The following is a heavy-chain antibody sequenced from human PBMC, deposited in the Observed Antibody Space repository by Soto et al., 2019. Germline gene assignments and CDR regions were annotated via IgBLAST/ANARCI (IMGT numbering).Heavy chain of an antibody. J-gene: IGHJ4*02. Sequence: GGSLRLSCAASGFTFSSYAMHWVRQAPGKGLYWVALISFDGSNRYYSDSVKGRFTISRDNSKNSLYLQMSSLRAEDTAIYYCAKSSELLRFGFFDLWGQGSLVTVSS. CDR2: ISFDGSNR. CDR1: GFTFSSYA. D-gene: IGHD3-10*01. CDR3: AKSSELLRFGFFDL. V-gene: IGHV3-30*18.